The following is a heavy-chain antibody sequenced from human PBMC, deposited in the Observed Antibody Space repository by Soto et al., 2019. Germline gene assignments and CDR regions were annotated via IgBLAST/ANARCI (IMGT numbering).Heavy chain of an antibody. D-gene: IGHD2-2*01. CDR1: GFPFSNYD. V-gene: IGHV3-48*03. Sequence: GGSLRLSCTASGFPFSNYDMNWVRQAPGKGLEWVSYISSRGTVKYNAASVKGRFTISRDNGKNSLYLQMNSLRAEDTAVYYCSSSSCYLDYWGQGTLVTVSS. CDR2: ISSRGTVK. CDR3: SSSSCYLDY. J-gene: IGHJ4*02.